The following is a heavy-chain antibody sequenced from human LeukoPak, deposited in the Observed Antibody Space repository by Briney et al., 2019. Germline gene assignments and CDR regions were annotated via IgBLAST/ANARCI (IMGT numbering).Heavy chain of an antibody. V-gene: IGHV4-59*01. CDR2: IYYSGST. CDR1: GGSISSYY. D-gene: IGHD3-9*01. Sequence: SETLSLTCTVSGGSISSYYWSWIRQPPGKGLEWIGYIYYSGSTNYNPSLKSRVTISVVTSKNQFSLKLSSVTAADTAVYYCARGFETGSIDYWGQGTLVTVSS. J-gene: IGHJ4*02. CDR3: ARGFETGSIDY.